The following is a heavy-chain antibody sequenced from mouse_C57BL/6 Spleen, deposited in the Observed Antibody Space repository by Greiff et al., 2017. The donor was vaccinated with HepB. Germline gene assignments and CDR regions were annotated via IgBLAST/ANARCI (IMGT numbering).Heavy chain of an antibody. D-gene: IGHD2-1*01. CDR1: GYAFSSYW. Sequence: VMLVESGAELVKPGASVKISCKASGYAFSSYWMNWVKQRPGKGLEWIGQIYPGDGDTNYNGKFKGKATLTADKSSSTAYMQLSSLTSEDSAVYFCARSGGIYYGNYGYFDYWGQGTTLTVSS. V-gene: IGHV1-80*01. J-gene: IGHJ2*01. CDR2: IYPGDGDT. CDR3: ARSGGIYYGNYGYFDY.